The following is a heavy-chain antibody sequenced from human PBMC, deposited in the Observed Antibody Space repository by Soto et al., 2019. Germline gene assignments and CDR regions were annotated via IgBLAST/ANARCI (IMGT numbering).Heavy chain of an antibody. V-gene: IGHV3-21*01. Sequence: GGSLRLSCAASGFTFSSYSMNWVRQAPGKGLEWVSSISSSSSYIYYADSVKGRFTISRDNAKNSLYLQMNSLRAEDTAVYYCARGLGYCSSTASSRSYSLSLRDGLPVTVQ. D-gene: IGHD2-2*01. CDR2: ISSSSSYI. CDR3: ARGLGYCSSTASSRSYSLSLRDGLPVTVQ. CDR1: GFTFSSYS. J-gene: IGHJ1*01.